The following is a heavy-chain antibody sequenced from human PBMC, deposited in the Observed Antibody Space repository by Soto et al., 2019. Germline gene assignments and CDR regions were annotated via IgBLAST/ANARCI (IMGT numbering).Heavy chain of an antibody. D-gene: IGHD6-13*01. CDR2: IYSGSNT. V-gene: IGHV3-53*01. CDR1: GFTVSDNY. J-gene: IGHJ6*02. CDR3: ARVNGYSSSWYGGHYYGMDV. Sequence: GGSLRLSCAASGFTVSDNYMTWVRQAPGKGLEWVSIIYSGSNTYHADSVKGRFTISRDISKNTVHLQMNSLRAEDTALYYCARVNGYSSSWYGGHYYGMDVWGQGTTVTVSS.